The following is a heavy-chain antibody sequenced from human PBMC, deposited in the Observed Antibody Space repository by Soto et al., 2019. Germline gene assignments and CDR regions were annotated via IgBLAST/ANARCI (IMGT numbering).Heavy chain of an antibody. Sequence: QVQLVQSGAEVKKPGASVKVSCKASGYTFTSYAISWVRQAPGQGLEWMGWISAYNGNTNYAQKVQGRVTXXTXTXXSTAYMELRSVRSDDTAVYYCARGWFGEFVDYFDYWGQGTLVTVSS. V-gene: IGHV1-18*01. CDR3: ARGWFGEFVDYFDY. J-gene: IGHJ4*02. CDR2: ISAYNGNT. CDR1: GYTFTSYA. D-gene: IGHD3-10*01.